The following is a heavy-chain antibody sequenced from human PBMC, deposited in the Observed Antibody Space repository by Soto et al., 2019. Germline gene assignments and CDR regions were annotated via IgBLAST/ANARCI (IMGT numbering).Heavy chain of an antibody. V-gene: IGHV1-18*01. CDR3: ARALGGIAAAGTHYYYMDV. Sequence: QVQVVQSGAEVKKPGASVKVSCKASGYTFTSYGISWVRQAPGQGLEWMGWISAYNGNTNYAQKLQGRVTMTTDTSTSTAYMELRSLRSDDTAVYYCARALGGIAAAGTHYYYMDVWGKGTTVTVSS. CDR1: GYTFTSYG. D-gene: IGHD6-13*01. J-gene: IGHJ6*03. CDR2: ISAYNGNT.